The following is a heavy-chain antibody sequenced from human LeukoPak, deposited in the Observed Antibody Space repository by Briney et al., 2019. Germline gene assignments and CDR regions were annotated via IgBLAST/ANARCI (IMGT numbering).Heavy chain of an antibody. D-gene: IGHD5-18*01. CDR1: GYTFTGYY. V-gene: IGHV1-2*06. J-gene: IGHJ4*02. Sequence: ASVKVSCKASGYTFTGYYMHWVRQAPGQGLEWMGRINPNSGGTNYAQKFQGRVTMTRDTSTSTVYMELSSLRSEDTAVYYCARDPRHGYSYGYSYCDYWGQGTLVTVSS. CDR2: INPNSGGT. CDR3: ARDPRHGYSYGYSYCDY.